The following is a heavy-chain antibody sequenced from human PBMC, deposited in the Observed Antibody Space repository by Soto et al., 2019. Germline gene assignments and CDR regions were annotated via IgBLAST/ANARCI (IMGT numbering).Heavy chain of an antibody. Sequence: EVQLVESGGGLVQPGGSLRLSCAASGFTVNSNYMSWVRQAPGKGLEWVSVIYSDGSTYYADSVKGRFIISRDNSNNTRYFHMNSLRSEDTAVDSCATLTKYEIVTGFGPCWGQGTLVTVSS. CDR3: ATLTKYEIVTGFGPC. V-gene: IGHV3-66*01. J-gene: IGHJ4*02. CDR2: IYSDGST. D-gene: IGHD3-9*01. CDR1: GFTVNSNY.